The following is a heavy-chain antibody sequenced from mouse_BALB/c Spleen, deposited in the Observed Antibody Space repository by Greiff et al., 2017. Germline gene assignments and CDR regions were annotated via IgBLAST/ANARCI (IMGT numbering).Heavy chain of an antibody. CDR1: GYTFTSYW. CDR2: INPSTGYT. Sequence: QVQLQQSGAELAKPGASVKMSCKASGYTFTSYWMHWVKQRPGQGLEWIGYINPSTGYTEYNQKFKDKATLTADKSSSTAYMQLSSLTSEDSAVYYCARSALLLDYWGQGTTLTVSS. CDR3: ARSALLLDY. D-gene: IGHD1-2*01. V-gene: IGHV1-7*01. J-gene: IGHJ2*01.